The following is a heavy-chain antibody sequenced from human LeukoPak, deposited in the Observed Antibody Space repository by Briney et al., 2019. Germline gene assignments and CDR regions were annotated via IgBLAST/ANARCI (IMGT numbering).Heavy chain of an antibody. CDR2: ISTSNGDK. Sequence: VASVNVSCKASGSTFPSHAITWLRQAPGQGPEWMGWISTSNGDKNYLQTLQGRITLTIDTSTTTAYMELRSLTSDDTAVYYCATRGITAARLDYWGQGTLVTVSS. J-gene: IGHJ4*02. V-gene: IGHV1-18*04. D-gene: IGHD2-2*01. CDR3: ATRGITAARLDY. CDR1: GSTFPSHA.